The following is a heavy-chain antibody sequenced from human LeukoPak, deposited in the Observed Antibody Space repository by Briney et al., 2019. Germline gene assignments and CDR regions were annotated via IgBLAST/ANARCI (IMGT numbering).Heavy chain of an antibody. CDR3: ARGQGGQWLTAEYFQH. V-gene: IGHV3-48*02. D-gene: IGHD6-19*01. Sequence: GGSLRLSCAASGFTFSSYSMNWVRQAPGKGLEWVSYISSSSSTIYYADSVKGRFTISRDNAKSSLYLQMNSLRDEDTAVYYCARGQGGQWLTAEYFQHWGQGTLVTVSS. CDR2: ISSSSSTI. J-gene: IGHJ1*01. CDR1: GFTFSSYS.